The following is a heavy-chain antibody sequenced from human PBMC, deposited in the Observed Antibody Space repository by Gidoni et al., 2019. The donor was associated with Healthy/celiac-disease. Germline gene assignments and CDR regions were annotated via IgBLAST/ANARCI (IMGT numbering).Heavy chain of an antibody. CDR2: IWYDVSNK. CDR1: GFTFSSYG. V-gene: IGHV3-33*01. D-gene: IGHD3-22*01. CDR3: ARDPELSSAYYYYMDV. J-gene: IGHJ6*03. Sequence: QVQLVASGGGVVQPGRSLRPSCAASGFTFSSYGMHWVRPAPGKGLEWVAVIWYDVSNKYYADSVKGRFTISRDNSKNTLYLQMNSLRAEDTAVYYCARDPELSSAYYYYMDVWGKGTTVTVSS.